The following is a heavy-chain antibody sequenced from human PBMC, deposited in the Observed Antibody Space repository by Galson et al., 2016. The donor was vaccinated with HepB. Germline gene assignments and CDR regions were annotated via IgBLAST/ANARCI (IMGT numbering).Heavy chain of an antibody. CDR3: ARGTYYDSATRFDH. D-gene: IGHD5-12*01. CDR2: MSYSGNT. J-gene: IGHJ5*02. V-gene: IGHV4-39*06. CDR1: GDSVRSTTSF. Sequence: TVTGDSVRSTTSFWAWIRQPPNQGLEWIGTMSYSGNTNYNPSLKSRVNLSVDMSKKQISLELTSVTAADTAIYFCARGTYYDSATRFDHWGQGPLVTVAS.